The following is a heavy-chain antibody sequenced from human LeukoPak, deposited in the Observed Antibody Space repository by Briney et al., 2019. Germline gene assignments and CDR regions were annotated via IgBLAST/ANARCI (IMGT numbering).Heavy chain of an antibody. V-gene: IGHV1-18*01. Sequence: GASVKVSCKASGYTFTSYGISWVRQAPGQGLEWMGWISAYNGNTNYAQKLQGRVTMTTDTSTSTAYMELRSLRSDDTAVYYCARGRPKYSSNWAIDHWGQGTLVTVSS. CDR2: ISAYNGNT. CDR3: ARGRPKYSSNWAIDH. D-gene: IGHD6-13*01. J-gene: IGHJ4*02. CDR1: GYTFTSYG.